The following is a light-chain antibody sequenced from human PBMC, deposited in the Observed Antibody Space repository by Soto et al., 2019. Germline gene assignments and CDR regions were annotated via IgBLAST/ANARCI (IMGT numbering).Light chain of an antibody. CDR1: QSVSSSY. J-gene: IGKJ1*01. CDR3: QQYGSSPPA. V-gene: IGKV3-20*01. Sequence: EIMLTQSPGTLSLSPGERADLSCRASQSVSSSYLAWYQQKPGQAPRLLIYGASSRATGIPDRFSGSGSGTDFTLTISRLEPEDFAVYYCQQYGSSPPAFGQGTKVDIK. CDR2: GAS.